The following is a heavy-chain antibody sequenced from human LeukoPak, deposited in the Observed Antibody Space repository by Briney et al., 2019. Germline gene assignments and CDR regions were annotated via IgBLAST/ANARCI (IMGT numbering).Heavy chain of an antibody. Sequence: PGGALRLSCAASGFTFSSRWMHWVRHAPRKGLVGVLRISGDASTTNYADSVNGRFTISRDNAKNTLYLQMNSLRAEDTAVYYCARGGSSGNGDYWGQGTLVTVSS. CDR2: ISGDASTT. D-gene: IGHD3-22*01. J-gene: IGHJ4*02. CDR1: GFTFSSRW. CDR3: ARGGSSGNGDY. V-gene: IGHV3-74*01.